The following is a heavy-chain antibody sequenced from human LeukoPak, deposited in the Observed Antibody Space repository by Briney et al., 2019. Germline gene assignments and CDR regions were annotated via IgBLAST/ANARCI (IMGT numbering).Heavy chain of an antibody. CDR3: ARRGSSGCFDY. D-gene: IGHD6-19*01. J-gene: IGHJ4*02. V-gene: IGHV3-30-3*01. Sequence: GGSLRLSCAASGFTFSTYTMHWVRQAPGKGLEWVAVISYDGSNKYYADSVKGRFTISRDNSENTLYLQMNSLRAEDTAVYYCARRGSSGCFDYWGQGILVTVSS. CDR2: ISYDGSNK. CDR1: GFTFSTYT.